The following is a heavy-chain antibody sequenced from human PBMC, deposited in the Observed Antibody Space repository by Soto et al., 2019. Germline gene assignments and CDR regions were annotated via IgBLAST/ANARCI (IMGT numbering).Heavy chain of an antibody. D-gene: IGHD1-7*01. CDR3: AKDFGPKLELRPYFDY. V-gene: IGHV3-30*18. Sequence: QVQLVESGGGVVQPGRSLRLSCAASGFTFGSYGMHWVRQAPGKGLEWVAVISYDGSNKYYADSVKGRFTISRDNSKNTLYLQMNSLRAEDTAVYYCAKDFGPKLELRPYFDYWGQGTLVTVSS. CDR1: GFTFGSYG. CDR2: ISYDGSNK. J-gene: IGHJ4*02.